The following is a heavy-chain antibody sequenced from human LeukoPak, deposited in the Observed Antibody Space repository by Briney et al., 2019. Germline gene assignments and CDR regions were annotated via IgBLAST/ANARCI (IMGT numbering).Heavy chain of an antibody. CDR3: ARRGTGHGMDV. V-gene: IGHV3-74*01. J-gene: IGHJ6*02. CDR1: GFTFSNYW. Sequence: GGSLRLSCAASGFTFSNYWMSWVRQVPGKGLVWVSRINNDGSSASYVDSVKGRFTISRDNAKNTLFLQMNSLRAEDTAVYYCARRGTGHGMDVWGQGTTVIVSS. D-gene: IGHD1-1*01. CDR2: INNDGSSA.